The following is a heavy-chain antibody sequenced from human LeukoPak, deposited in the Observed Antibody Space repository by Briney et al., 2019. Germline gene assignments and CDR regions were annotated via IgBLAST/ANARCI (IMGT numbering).Heavy chain of an antibody. Sequence: GGSLRLSCAASGFTVSSNYMSWVRQAPGKGLEWVSVIYSGGSTYYADSVKGRFTISRDNSKNTLYLQMNSLRAEDTTVYYCARGGVPAAYYYYYYGMDVWGQGTTATVSS. D-gene: IGHD2-2*01. CDR3: ARGGVPAAYYYYYYGMDV. J-gene: IGHJ6*02. V-gene: IGHV3-66*01. CDR2: IYSGGST. CDR1: GFTVSSNY.